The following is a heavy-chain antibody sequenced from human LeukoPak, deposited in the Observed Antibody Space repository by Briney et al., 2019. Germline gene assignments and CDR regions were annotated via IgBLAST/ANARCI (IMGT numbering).Heavy chain of an antibody. CDR3: ARGFRIAAAGTYYYYYGMDV. CDR2: INPSGGST. Sequence: ASVKVSCKASGYTFTSYYMHWVRQAPGQGLEWMGIINPSGGSTSYAQKLQGRVTMTTDTSTNTAYMELRSLRSDDTALYYCARGFRIAAAGTYYYYYGMDVWGQGTTVTVSS. J-gene: IGHJ6*02. V-gene: IGHV1-46*01. D-gene: IGHD6-13*01. CDR1: GYTFTSYY.